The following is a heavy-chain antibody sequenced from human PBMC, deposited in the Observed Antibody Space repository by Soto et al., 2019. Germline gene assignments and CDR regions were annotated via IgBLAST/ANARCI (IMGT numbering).Heavy chain of an antibody. Sequence: QVQLVQSGAEVKKPGSSVNVSCKASGGTFSSYAISWVRQAPGQGLEWMGGIIPIFGTANYAQKFQGRVTITADKSTSTAYMELSSLRSEDTAVYYCARGRRGSGSYTPPLDYWGQGTLVTVSS. J-gene: IGHJ4*02. D-gene: IGHD3-10*01. CDR2: IIPIFGTA. V-gene: IGHV1-69*06. CDR1: GGTFSSYA. CDR3: ARGRRGSGSYTPPLDY.